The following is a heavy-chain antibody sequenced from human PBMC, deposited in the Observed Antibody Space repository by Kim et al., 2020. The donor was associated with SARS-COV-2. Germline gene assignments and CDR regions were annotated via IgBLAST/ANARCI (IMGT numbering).Heavy chain of an antibody. CDR2: IWYDGSNK. V-gene: IGHV3-33*01. CDR1: GFTFSSYG. Sequence: GGSLRLSCAASGFTFSSYGMHWVRQAPGKGLEWVAVIWYDGSNKYYADSVKGRFTISRDNSKNTLYLQMNSLGAEDTAVYYCARDHGIAAAGTSHVWGQGTTVTVSS. J-gene: IGHJ6*02. D-gene: IGHD6-13*01. CDR3: ARDHGIAAAGTSHV.